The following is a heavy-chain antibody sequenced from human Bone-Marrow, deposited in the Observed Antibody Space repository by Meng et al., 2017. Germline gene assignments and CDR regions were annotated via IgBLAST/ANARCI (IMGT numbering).Heavy chain of an antibody. Sequence: SETLSLTCAVYGGSFSGYYWSWIRQPPGKGLEWIGYIYYSGSTNYNPSLKSRVTISVDTSKNQFSLKLSSVTAADTAVYYCARGRIAVAGTPFDPWGQGTLVTVSS. CDR3: ARGRIAVAGTPFDP. CDR1: GGSFSGYY. CDR2: IYYSGST. J-gene: IGHJ5*02. D-gene: IGHD6-19*01. V-gene: IGHV4-59*01.